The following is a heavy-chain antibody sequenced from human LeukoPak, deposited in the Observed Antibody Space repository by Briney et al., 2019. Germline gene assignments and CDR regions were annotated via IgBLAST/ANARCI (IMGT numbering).Heavy chain of an antibody. V-gene: IGHV3-74*01. J-gene: IGHJ4*02. D-gene: IGHD5-12*01. Sequence: GGSLRLSCAASGFTFSSYWMHWVRQAPGKGLVWVSRINSDGSSTSYADSVKGRFTISRDNAKNTLYLQMNSLRAEDTAVYYCARVGAIYSRSVIVATMTAFDYWGQGTLVTVSS. CDR2: INSDGSST. CDR1: GFTFSSYW. CDR3: ARVGAIYSRSVIVATMTAFDY.